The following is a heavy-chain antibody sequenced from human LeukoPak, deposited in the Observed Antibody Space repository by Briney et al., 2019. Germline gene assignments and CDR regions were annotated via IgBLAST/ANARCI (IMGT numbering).Heavy chain of an antibody. D-gene: IGHD2-2*01. CDR2: INYRGRS. CDR3: ARVVGCSTTSCYAAYIDS. Sequence: SETLSLTCTVSGGSISSYYWIWIRQPPGKGLEWIWYINYRGRSNYNPSFKSRAAISVSTTKIQSSLNLSSVTAADTAVYYCARVVGCSTTSCYAAYIDSWGQGTLVTVSS. CDR1: GGSISSYY. V-gene: IGHV4-59*01. J-gene: IGHJ4*02.